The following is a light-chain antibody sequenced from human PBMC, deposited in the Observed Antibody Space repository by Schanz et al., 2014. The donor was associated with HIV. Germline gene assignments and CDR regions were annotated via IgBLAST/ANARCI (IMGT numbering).Light chain of an antibody. CDR1: SSDVGGYNF. J-gene: IGLJ2*01. V-gene: IGLV2-8*01. CDR2: EVT. CDR3: SSYGGFNNFVV. Sequence: QSALTQPPSASGSPGQSVTISCTGTSSDVGGYNFVSWFQQHPGKAPNLMIYEVTKRPSGVPARFSGSKSGNTASLTVSAVQPEDEADYYCSSYGGFNNFVVFGGGTKVTVL.